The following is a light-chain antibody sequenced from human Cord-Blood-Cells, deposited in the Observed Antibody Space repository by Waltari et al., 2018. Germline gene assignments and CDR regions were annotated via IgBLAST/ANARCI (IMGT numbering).Light chain of an antibody. J-gene: IGLJ1*01. Sequence: QSALTQPASVSGSPGQSITISCTGTSSDVGSYNLVSCYQQHPGKAPKLMIYEGSKRPSGVSNRFSGSKSGNTASLTISGLQAEDEADYYCCSYAGSSVFGTGTKVTVL. CDR2: EGS. CDR1: SSDVGSYNL. CDR3: CSYAGSSV. V-gene: IGLV2-23*01.